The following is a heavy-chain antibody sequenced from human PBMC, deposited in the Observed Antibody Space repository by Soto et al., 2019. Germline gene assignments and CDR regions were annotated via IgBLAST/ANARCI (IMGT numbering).Heavy chain of an antibody. CDR2: ISYDGSNK. V-gene: IGHV3-30*18. J-gene: IGHJ5*02. D-gene: IGHD3-10*01. CDR3: AKSDGSGTINWFDP. CDR1: GFTFSSYG. Sequence: QVQLVESGGGVVQPGRSLRLSCAASGFTFSSYGMHWVRQAPGKRLEWVAVISYDGSNKYYADSVKGRFTISRDNSKNTLYLQMNSLRAEDTAVYYCAKSDGSGTINWFDPWGQGTLVTVSS.